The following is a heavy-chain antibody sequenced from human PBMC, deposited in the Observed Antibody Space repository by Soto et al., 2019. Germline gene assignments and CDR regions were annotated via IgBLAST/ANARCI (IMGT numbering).Heavy chain of an antibody. J-gene: IGHJ4*02. CDR1: GGSISSSNW. Sequence: PSETLPLTCAVSGGSISSSNWWRWVRQPPGKGLEWIGEIYHSGSTTYNPSLRSRVTFSVDTSKNQFSLSLTSVTAAETAVYFCAKVVSGRHLDYWGQGTLVTVSS. V-gene: IGHV4-4*02. CDR2: IYHSGST. CDR3: AKVVSGRHLDY.